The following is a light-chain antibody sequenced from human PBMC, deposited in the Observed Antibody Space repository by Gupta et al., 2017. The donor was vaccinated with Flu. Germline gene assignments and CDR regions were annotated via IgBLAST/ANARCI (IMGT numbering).Light chain of an antibody. CDR3: ISYTSSSTHVV. J-gene: IGLJ2*01. CDR1: SSDVGGYNY. CDR2: EVS. Sequence: QSALTQPASVSGSPGQSITISCPGTSSDVGGYNYVSWYQQHPGKAPKLMIYEVSNRPSGVSNRFSGSKSGNTASLTISGLQAEDEADYYCISYTSSSTHVVFGGGTKLTVL. V-gene: IGLV2-14*01.